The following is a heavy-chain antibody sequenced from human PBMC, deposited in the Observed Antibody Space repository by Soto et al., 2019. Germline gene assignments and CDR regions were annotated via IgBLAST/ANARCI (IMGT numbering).Heavy chain of an antibody. J-gene: IGHJ4*02. CDR2: IVVGSGNT. CDR1: GFTFTSSA. V-gene: IGHV1-58*01. D-gene: IGHD1-1*01. Sequence: GASVKVSCKASGFTFTSSAVQWVRQARGQRLEWIGWIVVGSGNTNYAQKFQGRVTMTRDTSTSTVYMELSSLRSEDTAVYYCARERDLEIFFYWGQGTLVTVSS. CDR3: ARERDLEIFFY.